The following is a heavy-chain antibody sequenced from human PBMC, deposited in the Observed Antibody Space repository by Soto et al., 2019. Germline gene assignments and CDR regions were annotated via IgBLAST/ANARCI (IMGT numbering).Heavy chain of an antibody. D-gene: IGHD6-19*01. V-gene: IGHV3-30*18. Sequence: GGSLRLSCAASGFTFSSYGMHWVRQAPGKGLEWVAVISYDGSNKYYADSVKGRFTISRDNSKNTLYLQMNSLRAEDTAVYYCAEAGLAVAANIDYWGQGTLVTVSS. J-gene: IGHJ4*02. CDR2: ISYDGSNK. CDR1: GFTFSSYG. CDR3: AEAGLAVAANIDY.